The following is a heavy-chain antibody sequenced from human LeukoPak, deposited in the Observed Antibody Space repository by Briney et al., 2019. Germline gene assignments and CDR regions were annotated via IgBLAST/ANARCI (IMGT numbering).Heavy chain of an antibody. Sequence: GRSLRLSCAASGFTFSSYAMSWVRQAPGKGLEWVSAISGSGGSTYYADSVKGRFTISRDNSKNTLYLQMNSLRAEDTAVYYCAKDVVVVPAASKYNWFDPWGQGTLVTVSS. CDR2: ISGSGGST. D-gene: IGHD2-2*01. V-gene: IGHV3-23*01. J-gene: IGHJ5*02. CDR1: GFTFSSYA. CDR3: AKDVVVVPAASKYNWFDP.